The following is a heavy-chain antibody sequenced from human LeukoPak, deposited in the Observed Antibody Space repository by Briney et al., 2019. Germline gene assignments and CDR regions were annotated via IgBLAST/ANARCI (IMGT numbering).Heavy chain of an antibody. CDR2: INHSGST. D-gene: IGHD4-17*01. CDR1: GGSFSGYY. V-gene: IGHV4-34*01. CDR3: ARGDYDQPSRHYYYYMDV. J-gene: IGHJ6*03. Sequence: PSETLSLTXAVYGGSFSGYYWSWLRQPPGRGLEWIGEINHSGSTNYNPSLKSRVTISVDTSKNQFSLKLSSVTAADTAVYYCARGDYDQPSRHYYYYMDVWDKGTTVTVSS.